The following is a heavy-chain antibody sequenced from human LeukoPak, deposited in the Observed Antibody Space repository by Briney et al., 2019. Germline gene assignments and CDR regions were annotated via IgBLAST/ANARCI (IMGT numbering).Heavy chain of an antibody. D-gene: IGHD2-2*01. J-gene: IGHJ4*02. V-gene: IGHV1-2*06. Sequence: GASVNVSCKASGYTFTAYHMHWVRQAPGQGLEWMGRINPNSGDTNYAQKFQGRVTMTRDTSISTAYMELSRLRSDDTAAYYCARDYCSSTSCLFDYWGQGTLVSVSS. CDR2: INPNSGDT. CDR1: GYTFTAYH. CDR3: ARDYCSSTSCLFDY.